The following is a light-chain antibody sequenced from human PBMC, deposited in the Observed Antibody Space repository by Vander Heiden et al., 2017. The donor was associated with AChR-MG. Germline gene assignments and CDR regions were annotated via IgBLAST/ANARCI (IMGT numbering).Light chain of an antibody. V-gene: IGKV1-5*03. CDR3: QQYNSNSWT. CDR1: QSISSW. J-gene: IGKJ1*01. Sequence: IQMTPSPSTLSASVGDRVTLPCRASQSISSWLAWYQQKPGKAPKLLIYKASSLENGGPSRCSGSGSGTEFTPTISSLQPDDFATYYCQQYNSNSWTFGQGTKVEIK. CDR2: KAS.